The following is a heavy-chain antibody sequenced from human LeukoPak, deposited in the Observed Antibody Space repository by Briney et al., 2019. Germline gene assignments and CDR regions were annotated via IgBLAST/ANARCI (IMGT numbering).Heavy chain of an antibody. D-gene: IGHD2-2*01. V-gene: IGHV3-30*18. CDR2: ISYDGSNK. J-gene: IGHJ4*02. Sequence: GGSLRLSCAASGFTFSSYGMHWVRQAPGKGLEWVAVISYDGSNKYYADSVKGRFTISRDNSKSTLYLQMNSLRAEDTAVYYCAKDGGSSTSCYYWGQGTLVTVSS. CDR3: AKDGGSSTSCYY. CDR1: GFTFSSYG.